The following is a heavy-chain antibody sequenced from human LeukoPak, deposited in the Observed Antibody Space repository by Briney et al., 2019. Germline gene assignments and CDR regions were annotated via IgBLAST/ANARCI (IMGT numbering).Heavy chain of an antibody. V-gene: IGHV4-61*02. CDR2: IYSSGST. D-gene: IGHD3-10*01. Sequence: SQTLSLTCTVSGCSISSGSYYWSWIRQPAGKGLEWIGRIYSSGSTNYNPSLKSRVTISVDTSKNQFSLKLSSVTAADTAVYYCAREAPPPYYYGSGSYLFDYWGQGTLVTVSS. CDR1: GCSISSGSYY. J-gene: IGHJ4*02. CDR3: AREAPPPYYYGSGSYLFDY.